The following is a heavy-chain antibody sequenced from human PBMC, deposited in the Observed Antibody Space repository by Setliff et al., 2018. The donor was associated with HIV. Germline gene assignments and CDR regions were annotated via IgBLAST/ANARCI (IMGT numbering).Heavy chain of an antibody. Sequence: SETLSLTCAVSGDSMNTNDWWGWIRQPPGKGLAWIGYISNSGKTYYNPSLNRRVTMSIDTSKDQLSLNLDSVTAVDTAVYYCARTVPYSSNQDAFDIWGQGTMVTVSS. CDR3: ARTVPYSSNQDAFDI. CDR2: ISNSGKT. CDR1: GDSMNTNDW. J-gene: IGHJ3*02. V-gene: IGHV4-28*01. D-gene: IGHD4-4*01.